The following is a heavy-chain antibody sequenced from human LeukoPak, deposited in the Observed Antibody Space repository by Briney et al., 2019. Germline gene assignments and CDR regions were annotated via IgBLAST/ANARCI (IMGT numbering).Heavy chain of an antibody. CDR3: ARDGDDYGDYGAWFDP. J-gene: IGHJ5*02. Sequence: PSETLSLTCTVSGGSISSYYWSWIRQPPGKGLEWIGYIYYSGGTNYNPSLKSRVTISVDTSKNQFSLKLSSVTAADTAVYYCARDGDDYGDYGAWFDPWGQGTLVTVSS. CDR2: IYYSGGT. D-gene: IGHD4-17*01. V-gene: IGHV4-59*01. CDR1: GGSISSYY.